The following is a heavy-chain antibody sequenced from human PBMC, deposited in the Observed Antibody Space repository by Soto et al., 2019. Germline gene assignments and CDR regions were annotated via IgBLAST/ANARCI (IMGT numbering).Heavy chain of an antibody. D-gene: IGHD4-17*01. CDR1: GGTFSSHS. Sequence: VQLMQSGAEVKKPGSSVKVSCKASGGTFSSHSINWVRQAPGQGLEWMGGVISLFGTANYAHNFKGRVTITADPSTSTAYMALNSLRSDDTAVYYCAREVGYGDFSAALLDWGQGTLVTVSS. CDR3: AREVGYGDFSAALLD. J-gene: IGHJ4*02. V-gene: IGHV1-69*01. CDR2: VISLFGTA.